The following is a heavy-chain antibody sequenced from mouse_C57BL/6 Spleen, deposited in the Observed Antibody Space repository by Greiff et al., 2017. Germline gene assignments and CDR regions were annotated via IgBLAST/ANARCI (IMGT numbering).Heavy chain of an antibody. CDR1: GFTFSDYG. J-gene: IGHJ4*01. CDR2: ISSGSSTI. D-gene: IGHD1-1*01. V-gene: IGHV5-17*01. Sequence: EVHLVESGGGLVKPGGSLKLSCAASGFTFSDYGMHWVRQAPEKGLEWVAYISSGSSTIYYADTVKGRFTISRDNAKNTLFLQMTSLRSEDTAMYYCARREGAITSCAMDYWGQGTSVTVSS. CDR3: ARREGAITSCAMDY.